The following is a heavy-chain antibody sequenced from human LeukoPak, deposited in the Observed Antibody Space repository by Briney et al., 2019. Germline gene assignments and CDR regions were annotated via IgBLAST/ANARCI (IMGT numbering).Heavy chain of an antibody. D-gene: IGHD6-19*01. CDR1: EFTFSNYE. CDR2: ISSSGYTI. J-gene: IGHJ4*02. Sequence: PGGSLRLSCAASEFTFSNYEMNWVRQAPGKGLEWVSYISSSGYTIYADSVKGRFTISRGNAKNSLYLQMNSLRVEDTGVYYCARDSAVALGYWGQGTLVTVSS. CDR3: ARDSAVALGY. V-gene: IGHV3-48*03.